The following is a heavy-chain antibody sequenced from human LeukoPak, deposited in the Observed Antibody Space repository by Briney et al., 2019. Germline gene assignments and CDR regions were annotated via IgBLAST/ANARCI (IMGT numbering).Heavy chain of an antibody. J-gene: IGHJ4*02. CDR2: IKQDGSEK. Sequence: GGSLRLSCAASGFTLSSYWMSWVRQAPGKGLEWVANIKQDGSEKYYVDSVKGRFTISRDNAKNSLYLQMNSLRAEDTAVYYWARLTYGSGSYYCDYWGQGTLGTVS. CDR1: GFTLSSYW. V-gene: IGHV3-7*01. CDR3: ARLTYGSGSYYCDY. D-gene: IGHD3-10*01.